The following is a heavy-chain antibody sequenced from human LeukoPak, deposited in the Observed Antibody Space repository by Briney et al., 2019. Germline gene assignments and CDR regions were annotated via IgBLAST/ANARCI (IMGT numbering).Heavy chain of an antibody. V-gene: IGHV3-30*18. CDR3: AKDTKDRYGFDY. J-gene: IGHJ4*02. Sequence: GGSLRLSCAASGFTFSTYGMYWVRQAPGKGLEWVAVISHDGSNKYYADSVKGRFTISRDNAKNSLYLQMNSLRAEDTALYYCAKDTKDRYGFDYWGQGTLVTVSS. D-gene: IGHD1-1*01. CDR1: GFTFSTYG. CDR2: ISHDGSNK.